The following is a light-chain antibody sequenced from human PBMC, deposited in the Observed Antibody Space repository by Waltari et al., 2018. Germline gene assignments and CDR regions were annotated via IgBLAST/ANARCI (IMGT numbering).Light chain of an antibody. J-gene: IGLJ2*01. CDR1: SSDIGGHNY. CDR3: GSYAGTQKF. V-gene: IGLV2-8*01. Sequence: QSALTQPPSASGSPGQSVTISCTGTSSDIGGHNYVSWYQQYPAKAPKLMIYGVSQRPSGVPDRFSGSKSGNTASLTVSGLQAEDEAYYYCGSYAGTQKFFGGGTKLTVL. CDR2: GVS.